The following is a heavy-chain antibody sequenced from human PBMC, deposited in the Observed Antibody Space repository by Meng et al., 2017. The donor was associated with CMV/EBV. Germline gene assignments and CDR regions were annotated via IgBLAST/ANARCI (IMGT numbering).Heavy chain of an antibody. J-gene: IGHJ4*02. D-gene: IGHD3-22*01. V-gene: IGHV6-1*01. CDR3: ARGIYDSSGYYYYYFDY. CDR2: TYYRSKWYN. CDR1: SNSAA. Sequence: SNSAAGNWIRQSMAGGLEWLGRTYYRSKWYNYYAVSVKSQITIDPDTSKNQFSLQLNSVTPEDTAVYYCARGIYDSSGYYYYYFDYWGQGTLVTVSS.